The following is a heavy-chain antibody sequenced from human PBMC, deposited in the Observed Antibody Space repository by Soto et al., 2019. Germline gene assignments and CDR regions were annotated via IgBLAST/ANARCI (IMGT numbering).Heavy chain of an antibody. D-gene: IGHD2-21*02. V-gene: IGHV1-24*01. J-gene: IGHJ6*02. CDR2: FDPEDGET. CDR3: ATDYCGGDCYSDYYGMDV. CDR1: GYTLTELS. Sequence: ASVKVSCKVSGYTLTELSTHWVRQAPGKGLEWMGGFDPEDGETIYAQKFQGRVTMTEDTSTDTAYMELSSLRSEDTAVYYCATDYCGGDCYSDYYGMDVWGQGTTVTVSS.